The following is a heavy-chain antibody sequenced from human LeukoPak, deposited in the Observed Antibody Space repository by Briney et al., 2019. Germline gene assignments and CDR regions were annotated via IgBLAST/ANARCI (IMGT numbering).Heavy chain of an antibody. Sequence: PSETLSLTCAVYGGSFSGYYWSWIRQPPGKGLEWIGEINHSGSTNYNPSLKSRVTISVDTSKNQFSLKLSSVTAADTAAYYCARRWGLQTSRFDPWGQGTLVTVSS. CDR1: GGSFSGYY. CDR3: ARRWGLQTSRFDP. D-gene: IGHD7-27*01. J-gene: IGHJ5*02. CDR2: INHSGST. V-gene: IGHV4-34*01.